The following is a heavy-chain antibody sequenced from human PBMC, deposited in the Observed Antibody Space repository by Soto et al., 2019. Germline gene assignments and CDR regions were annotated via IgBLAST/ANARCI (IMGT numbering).Heavy chain of an antibody. CDR3: ARGDRGGFDL. J-gene: IGHJ3*01. Sequence: GGSLRLSCTASXFTFDYYWMHWVRQAPGKGLVWVSRVHSDGTTTTYADSVKGRFTISRDNARNTVSLQMSSLRAEDTDIYYCARGDRGGFDLWGHGTVVTVSS. CDR2: VHSDGTTT. V-gene: IGHV3-74*01. D-gene: IGHD3-10*01. CDR1: XFTFDYYW.